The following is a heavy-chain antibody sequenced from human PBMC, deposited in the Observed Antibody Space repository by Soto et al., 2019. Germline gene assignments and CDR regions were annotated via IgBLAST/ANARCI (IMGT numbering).Heavy chain of an antibody. CDR1: GGSISSGGYY. Sequence: QVQLQESGPGLVKPSQTLSLTCTVSGGSISSGGYYWSWIRQHPGKGLEWIGYIYYSGSTYYNPSLKSRVTISVDTSKNQFSLKLSSVTAADTAVYYCARASKGWIQLYQRAFDIWGQGTMVTVSS. CDR3: ARASKGWIQLYQRAFDI. D-gene: IGHD5-18*01. CDR2: IYYSGST. V-gene: IGHV4-31*03. J-gene: IGHJ3*02.